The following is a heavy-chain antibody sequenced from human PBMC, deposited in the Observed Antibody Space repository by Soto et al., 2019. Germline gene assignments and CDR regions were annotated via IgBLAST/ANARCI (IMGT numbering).Heavy chain of an antibody. CDR3: ARWPEYSSSDY. CDR2: ISSSSSYI. J-gene: IGHJ4*02. CDR1: GFTFSSYS. Sequence: GESLKISCAASGFTFSSYSMNWVRQAPGKGLEWVSSISSSSSYIYYADSVKGRFTISRDNAKNSLYLQMNSLRAEDTAVYYCARWPEYSSSDYWGQGTLVTVSS. D-gene: IGHD6-6*01. V-gene: IGHV3-21*01.